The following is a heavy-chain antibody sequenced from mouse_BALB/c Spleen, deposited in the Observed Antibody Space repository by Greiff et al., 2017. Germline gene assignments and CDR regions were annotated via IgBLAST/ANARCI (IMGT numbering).Heavy chain of an antibody. CDR3: ARGGNYPYWYFDV. D-gene: IGHD2-1*01. CDR2: INPYNDGT. J-gene: IGHJ1*01. Sequence: VQLQQSGPELVKPGASVKMSCKASGYTFTSYVMHWVKQKPGQGLEWIGYINPYNDGTKYNEKFKGKATLTSDKSSSTAYMELSSLTSEDSAVYYCARGGNYPYWYFDVWGAGTTVTVSS. CDR1: GYTFTSYV. V-gene: IGHV1-14*01.